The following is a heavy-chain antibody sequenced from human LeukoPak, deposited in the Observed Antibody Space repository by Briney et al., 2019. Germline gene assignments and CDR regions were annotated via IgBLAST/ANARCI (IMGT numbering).Heavy chain of an antibody. Sequence: GGSLKLSCAASGFTLSGSAMHWVRQASGKGLEWVGRIRSKANRYATAYAASVKGRFTISRDDSKNTAYLQMNSLKIEDTAVYYCVRFYDSSDNSCGQGTLVTVSS. J-gene: IGHJ4*02. CDR2: IRSKANRYAT. CDR1: GFTLSGSA. D-gene: IGHD3-22*01. V-gene: IGHV3-73*01. CDR3: VRFYDSSDNS.